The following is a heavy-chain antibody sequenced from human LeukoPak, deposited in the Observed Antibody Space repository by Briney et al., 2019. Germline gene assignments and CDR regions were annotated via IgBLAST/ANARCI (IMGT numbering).Heavy chain of an antibody. J-gene: IGHJ1*01. CDR3: AKDDDWGRFKD. V-gene: IGHV3-30*02. Sequence: GGSLRPSCVVSGLTFSSYGMHWVRQAPGKGLEWVAFIRYDGSNKYYADSVKGRFTISRDNSKNTVSLQMNSLRGEDTAVYYCAKDDDWGRFKDWGQGTLVTVSS. CDR2: IRYDGSNK. D-gene: IGHD3-16*01. CDR1: GLTFSSYG.